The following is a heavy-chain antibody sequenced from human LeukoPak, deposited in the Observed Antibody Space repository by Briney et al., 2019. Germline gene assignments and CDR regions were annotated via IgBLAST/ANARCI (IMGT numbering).Heavy chain of an antibody. CDR1: GFTFNNYW. D-gene: IGHD4-17*01. CDR2: IKNDGSST. Sequence: GGSLRLSCAASGFTFNNYWMHWVRQAPGKGLVWVSRIKNDGSSTSYADSVKGRFTIPRDNAKNTLYLQMNSLRPDDTAVYYCARVFGYGDYTLGYWGQGTLVTVSS. J-gene: IGHJ4*02. V-gene: IGHV3-74*01. CDR3: ARVFGYGDYTLGY.